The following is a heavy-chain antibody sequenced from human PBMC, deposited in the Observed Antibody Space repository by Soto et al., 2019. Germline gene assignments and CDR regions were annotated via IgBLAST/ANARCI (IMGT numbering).Heavy chain of an antibody. Sequence: QVQLQQWGAGLLKPSETLSLTCAVYGGSFSGYYWTWIRQPPGTGLEWIGEINHSGSTNYNPSIKSRVTISVDTSKNQFSLMLTSVTAADTAVYYCARDKMTGLFNYWGQGTLVTVSS. D-gene: IGHD3-9*01. V-gene: IGHV4-34*01. CDR3: ARDKMTGLFNY. CDR1: GGSFSGYY. J-gene: IGHJ4*02. CDR2: INHSGST.